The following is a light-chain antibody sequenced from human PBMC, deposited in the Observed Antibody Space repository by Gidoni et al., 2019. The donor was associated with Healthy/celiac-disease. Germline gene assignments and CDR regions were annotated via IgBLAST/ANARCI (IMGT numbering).Light chain of an antibody. CDR3: QHRRT. Sequence: EIVLTQSPGTLSLSPGERATLSCRASQSVSSSYLAWYQQKPGQAPKLLIYGASSRATGIPDRFSGSGSGTDFTLTISRREPEDFAVYYCQHRRTFGQGTKVEIK. CDR1: QSVSSSY. V-gene: IGKV3-20*01. J-gene: IGKJ1*01. CDR2: GAS.